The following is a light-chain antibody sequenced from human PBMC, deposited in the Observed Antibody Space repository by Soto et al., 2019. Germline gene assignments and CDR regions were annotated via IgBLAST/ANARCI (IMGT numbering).Light chain of an antibody. CDR2: YNS. CDR3: QVWDGTSDLPYVV. V-gene: IGLV3-21*04. CDR1: NIGSKS. Sequence: SYELTQPPAVSVAPGKTAMITCGGDNIGSKSVHWYQQKPGQAPVLLIFYNSVRPSGIPERFSGSTSGSTATLTISRVEAGDEADYSCQVWDGTSDLPYVVFGGGTKLTVL. J-gene: IGLJ2*01.